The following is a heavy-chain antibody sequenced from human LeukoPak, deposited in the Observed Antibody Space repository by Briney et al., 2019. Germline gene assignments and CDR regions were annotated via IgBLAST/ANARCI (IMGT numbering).Heavy chain of an antibody. CDR2: ISYDGSNK. CDR3: ARQQQLDY. V-gene: IGHV3-30*04. Sequence: GGSLRLSCAASGFTFSSYAMHWVRQAPGKGLEWVAVISYDGSNKYYADSVKGRFTISRDNSKNTLYLQMNSLRAEDTAVYYCARQQQLDYWGQGTLVTVSS. J-gene: IGHJ4*02. D-gene: IGHD6-13*01. CDR1: GFTFSSYA.